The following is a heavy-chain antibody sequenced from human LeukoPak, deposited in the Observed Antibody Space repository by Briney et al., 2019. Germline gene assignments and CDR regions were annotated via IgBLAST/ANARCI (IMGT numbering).Heavy chain of an antibody. CDR1: GGSFSGYY. D-gene: IGHD3-9*01. CDR3: ARGGRYYDILTGYYYYYYYMDV. J-gene: IGHJ6*03. Sequence: ASETLSLTCAVYGGSFSGYYWSWIRQPPGKGLEGIGEITQRGSTNYNPSLKSRVTISVDTSKNQFSLKLTSVTAADTAVYYCARGGRYYDILTGYYYYYYYMDVWGKGTTVTVSS. V-gene: IGHV4-34*01. CDR2: ITQRGST.